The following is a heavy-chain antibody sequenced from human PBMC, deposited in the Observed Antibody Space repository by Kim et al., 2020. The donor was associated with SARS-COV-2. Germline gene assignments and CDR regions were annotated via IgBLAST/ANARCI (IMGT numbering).Heavy chain of an antibody. V-gene: IGHV4-59*08. CDR1: GGSISSYY. Sequence: SETLYLTCIVSGGSISSYYWSWIRQPPGKGLEWIAYIYYSGSTNYNPSLKSRLTISVDASKNQFSLNVTSVTAADTAVYYCARSPQQLVHRFDRWGQGTLVTVSS. J-gene: IGHJ4*02. CDR3: ARSPQQLVHRFDR. D-gene: IGHD6-13*01. CDR2: IYYSGST.